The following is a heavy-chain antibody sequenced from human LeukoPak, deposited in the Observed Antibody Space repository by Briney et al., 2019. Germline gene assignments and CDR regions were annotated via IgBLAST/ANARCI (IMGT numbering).Heavy chain of an antibody. D-gene: IGHD3-22*01. V-gene: IGHV3-23*01. CDR2: ISGSGDNT. CDR3: AKESYYDSSGSFYFDY. CDR1: GFTFSSYA. J-gene: IGHJ4*02. Sequence: QTGGSLRLSCAASGFTFSSYAMSWVRQAPGKGLEWVSGISGSGDNTYYADSVKGRFTISIDNSKNTLYVQVNSLGTEDTAAYYCAKESYYDSSGSFYFDYWGQGTLVTASS.